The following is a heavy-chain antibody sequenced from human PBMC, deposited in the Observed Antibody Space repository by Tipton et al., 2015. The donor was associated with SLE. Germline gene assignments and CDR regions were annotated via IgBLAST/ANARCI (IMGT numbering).Heavy chain of an antibody. D-gene: IGHD3-22*01. CDR1: GFTFSSYA. V-gene: IGHV3-23*01. Sequence: SLRLSCAASGFTFSSYAMIWVRQAPGKGLEWVSGIGGSGGPTYYADSVRGRFTISRDNSKNTLYLQMSSLRAEDTAVYYCVSPPDYYDSSGDYFDYWGQGTLVTVSS. CDR2: IGGSGGPT. CDR3: VSPPDYYDSSGDYFDY. J-gene: IGHJ4*02.